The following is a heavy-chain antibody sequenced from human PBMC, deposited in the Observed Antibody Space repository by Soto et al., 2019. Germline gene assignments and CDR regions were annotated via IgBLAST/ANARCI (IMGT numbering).Heavy chain of an antibody. V-gene: IGHV1-69*01. CDR3: ARGGAPRRVGASDI. Sequence: QVQLVQSGAEVKKPGSSVKVSCKASGGTFSSYAISWVRQAPGQGLEWMGGIIPIFGTANYAQKFQGRVTITADDSTSTAYMELSILRSEDTAVYYCARGGAPRRVGASDIWGQGTMVTVSS. D-gene: IGHD1-26*01. J-gene: IGHJ3*02. CDR1: GGTFSSYA. CDR2: IIPIFGTA.